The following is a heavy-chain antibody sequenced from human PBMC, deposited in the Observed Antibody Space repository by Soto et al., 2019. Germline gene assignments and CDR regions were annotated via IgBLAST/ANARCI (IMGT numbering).Heavy chain of an antibody. V-gene: IGHV4-31*03. J-gene: IGHJ5*02. CDR3: ARSNNWNDWFDP. D-gene: IGHD1-20*01. CDR1: GGSISSGCYY. CDR2: IYYSGST. Sequence: QVQLQESGPGLVKPSQTLSLTCTVSGGSISSGCYYWSWIRQHPGKGLEWIGYIYYSGSTYYNPSLKSRVTISVDTSKTQFSLKLSSVTTADTAVYFFARSNNWNDWFDPWGQGTLVTVSS.